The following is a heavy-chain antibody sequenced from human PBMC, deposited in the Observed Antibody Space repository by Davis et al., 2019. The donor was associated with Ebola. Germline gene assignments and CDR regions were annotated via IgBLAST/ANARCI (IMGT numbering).Heavy chain of an antibody. CDR1: GFTFNNHA. J-gene: IGHJ3*01. Sequence: GESLKISCLASGFTFNNHAMSWIRQAPGKGLEWASGISSTGYSAYYTDSVKGRFSISRDNAKNTLYVQMDSLRGEDSAVYYCVRGGGPTNDGFELWGQGTTVTVSS. D-gene: IGHD3-16*01. CDR3: VRGGGPTNDGFEL. CDR2: ISSTGYSA. V-gene: IGHV3-23*01.